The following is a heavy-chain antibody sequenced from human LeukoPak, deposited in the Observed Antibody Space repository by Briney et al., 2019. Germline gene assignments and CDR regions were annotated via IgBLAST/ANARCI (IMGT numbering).Heavy chain of an antibody. CDR2: INHSGST. Sequence: SETLSLTCAVSGGPFSGCYWSWIRQPPGKGLERIGEINHSGSTNYNPSLKSRVTISVDTSKNQFSLKLSSVTAAGTAVYYCATYGSGGSCYSGFDYWGQGTLVTVSS. CDR3: ATYGSGGSCYSGFDY. V-gene: IGHV4-34*01. CDR1: GGPFSGCY. D-gene: IGHD2-15*01. J-gene: IGHJ4*02.